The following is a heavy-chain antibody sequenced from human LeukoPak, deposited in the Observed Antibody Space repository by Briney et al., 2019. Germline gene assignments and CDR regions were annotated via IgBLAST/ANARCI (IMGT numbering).Heavy chain of an antibody. Sequence: SQTLSLTCAVSGASMSSSNWWSGVRQPPGKGLEWMGEIYHSGTTNYSPSLQSRVTISMDKSKNKFSLKLNSVTAADTAIYYCARAIVAAGAFNFDDWGQGTLVTVSS. CDR2: IYHSGTT. V-gene: IGHV4-4*02. CDR3: ARAIVAAGAFNFDD. J-gene: IGHJ4*02. CDR1: GASMSSSNW. D-gene: IGHD6-13*01.